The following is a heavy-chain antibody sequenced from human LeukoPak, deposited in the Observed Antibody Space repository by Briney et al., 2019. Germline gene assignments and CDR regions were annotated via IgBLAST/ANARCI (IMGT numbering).Heavy chain of an antibody. V-gene: IGHV4-39*01. D-gene: IGHD6-19*01. Sequence: PSETLSLTCTVSGGSISSNRYYWGWIRQPPGKGLEWIGNIHYSGSTYYNPSLKTRVTISEDTSKNQFSLKLTSVTAADTAVYYCVRHRYEQWLVVWFDPWGQGTLVTVSS. CDR2: IHYSGST. CDR3: VRHRYEQWLVVWFDP. CDR1: GGSISSNRYY. J-gene: IGHJ5*02.